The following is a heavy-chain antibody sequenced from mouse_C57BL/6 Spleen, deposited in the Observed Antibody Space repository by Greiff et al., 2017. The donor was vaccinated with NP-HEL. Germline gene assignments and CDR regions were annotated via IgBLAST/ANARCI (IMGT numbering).Heavy chain of an antibody. J-gene: IGHJ1*03. CDR2: IDPSDSYT. D-gene: IGHD1-1*01. CDR1: GYTFTSYW. Sequence: QVHVKQPGAELVKPGASVKLSCKASGYTFTSYWMQWVKQRPGQGLEWIGEIDPSDSYTNYNQKFKGKATLTVDTSSSTAYMQLSSLTSEDSAVYYCARSPGLYYGSSYWYFDVWGTGTTVTVSS. V-gene: IGHV1-50*01. CDR3: ARSPGLYYGSSYWYFDV.